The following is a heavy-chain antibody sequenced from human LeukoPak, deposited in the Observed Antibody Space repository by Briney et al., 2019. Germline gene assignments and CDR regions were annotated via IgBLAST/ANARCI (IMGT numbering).Heavy chain of an antibody. CDR1: GFTVSSNY. J-gene: IGHJ4*02. CDR3: AKSVESAVTTNPYFDY. CDR2: ISGSGGST. Sequence: GGSLRLSCAASGFTVSSNYMSWVRQAPGKGLEWVSAISGSGGSTYYADSVKGRFTISRDNSKNTLYLQMNSLRAEDTAVYYCAKSVESAVTTNPYFDYWGQGTLVTVSS. V-gene: IGHV3-23*01. D-gene: IGHD4-17*01.